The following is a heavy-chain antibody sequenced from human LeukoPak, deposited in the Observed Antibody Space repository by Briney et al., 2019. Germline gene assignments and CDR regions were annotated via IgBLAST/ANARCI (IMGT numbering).Heavy chain of an antibody. Sequence: HGESLKISCKGSGYSFAVFWIGWVRQMPGKGLEWMGIIYPADSDTRYSPSFQGQVTISADKSISTAYLQWSSLKASDTAVYYCARQYGDHALDTFDIWGQGTMVTVSS. CDR2: IYPADSDT. D-gene: IGHD4-17*01. CDR3: ARQYGDHALDTFDI. CDR1: GYSFAVFW. J-gene: IGHJ3*02. V-gene: IGHV5-51*01.